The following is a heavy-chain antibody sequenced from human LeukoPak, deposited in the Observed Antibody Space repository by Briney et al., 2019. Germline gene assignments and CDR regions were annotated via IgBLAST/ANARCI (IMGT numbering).Heavy chain of an antibody. CDR3: GSSLGMMVGRFEP. Sequence: SETLSLTCTVSGGSISSYYWSWIRQPPGKGLEWIGYIYYSGSTNYNPSLKSRVTISVDTSKKQFSLKLSSVTAADTAVDYCGSSLGMMVGRFEPRGKGAQGTVS. D-gene: IGHD2-8*01. CDR1: GGSISSYY. V-gene: IGHV4-59*01. J-gene: IGHJ5*02. CDR2: IYYSGST.